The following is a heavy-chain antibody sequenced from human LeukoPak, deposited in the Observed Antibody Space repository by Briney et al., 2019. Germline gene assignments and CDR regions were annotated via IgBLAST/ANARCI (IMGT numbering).Heavy chain of an antibody. Sequence: PSETLSLTCAVSAASISNYYWSWLRQAPGKGLEWIGYISTSGSTNYNPSLKSRVSISLDTSKNRFSPNLNFVTAAATAVYYCASPRSGYRYTFDYWGQGALVTVSS. V-gene: IGHV4-4*09. CDR3: ASPRSGYRYTFDY. CDR1: AASISNYY. J-gene: IGHJ4*02. CDR2: ISTSGST. D-gene: IGHD3-22*01.